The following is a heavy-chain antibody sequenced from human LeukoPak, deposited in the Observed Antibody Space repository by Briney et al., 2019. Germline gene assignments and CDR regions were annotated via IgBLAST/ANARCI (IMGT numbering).Heavy chain of an antibody. V-gene: IGHV3-48*01. CDR3: ASAMDY. Sequence: GGSLRLSCAASGFTFSSYCMNWVRQAPGKGLEWVSYISNSRSTIYYADSVKGRFTISRDNAKNSLYLQMNSLRAEDTAVCYCASAMDYWGQGTLVTVSS. J-gene: IGHJ4*02. CDR1: GFTFSSYC. CDR2: ISNSRSTI.